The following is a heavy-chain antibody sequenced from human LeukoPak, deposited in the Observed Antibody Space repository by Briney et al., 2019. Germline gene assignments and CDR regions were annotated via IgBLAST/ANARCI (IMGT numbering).Heavy chain of an antibody. CDR3: ARGTDTGYPRIDY. J-gene: IGHJ4*02. CDR1: SYTFTSYG. V-gene: IGHV1-18*01. CDR2: ISAYNGNT. D-gene: IGHD3-9*01. Sequence: ASVKVSCKASSYTFTSYGISWVRQAPGQGLEWMGWISAYNGNTKYAEKLQGRVTMTTDTSTSTAYMGLRSLRSDDTAVYYCARGTDTGYPRIDYWGQGTLVTVSS.